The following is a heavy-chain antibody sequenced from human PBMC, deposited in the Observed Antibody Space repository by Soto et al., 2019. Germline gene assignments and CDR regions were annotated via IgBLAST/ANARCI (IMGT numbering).Heavy chain of an antibody. J-gene: IGHJ3*02. CDR1: GFTFSSYG. Sequence: QVQLVESGGGVVQPGRSLRLSCAASGFTFSSYGMHWVRQAPGKGLEWVAVIWYDGSNKYYADSVKGRFTISRDNYQNTLYLQMRSLRSEDTAVDYCAREGGFWSGSLVFSGSQRDAFDIWGQGTRVTVSS. CDR3: AREGGFWSGSLVFSGSQRDAFDI. V-gene: IGHV3-33*01. CDR2: IWYDGSNK. D-gene: IGHD3-3*01.